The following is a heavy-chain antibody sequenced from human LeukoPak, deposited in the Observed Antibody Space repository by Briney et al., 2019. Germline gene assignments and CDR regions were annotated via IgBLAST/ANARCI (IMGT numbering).Heavy chain of an antibody. CDR3: ARGESPNDY. CDR1: GFTFSIYS. CDR2: ISSSSSYI. Sequence: GGSLRLSCAASGFTFSIYSMSSVRHAPGKGLEWGSSISSSSSYIYYADSVKGRFTISRDNAKNSLYLQMNSLRAEDTAVYYCARGESPNDYWGQGTLVTVSS. V-gene: IGHV3-21*01. J-gene: IGHJ4*02.